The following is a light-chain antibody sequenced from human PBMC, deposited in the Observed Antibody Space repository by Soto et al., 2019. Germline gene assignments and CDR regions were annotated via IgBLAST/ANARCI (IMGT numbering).Light chain of an antibody. CDR1: SSDVGAHNY. CDR3: CSYTSTTTSVL. CDR2: DVT. J-gene: IGLJ2*01. V-gene: IGLV2-14*01. Sequence: QSALTQPASVSGSLGQSITISCTGTSSDVGAHNYVSWYQQHPGKAPKLIIFDVTNRPSGVSNRFSGSKSGNTASLTISGLQADDEADYHCCSYTSTTTSVLFGGGTKVTVL.